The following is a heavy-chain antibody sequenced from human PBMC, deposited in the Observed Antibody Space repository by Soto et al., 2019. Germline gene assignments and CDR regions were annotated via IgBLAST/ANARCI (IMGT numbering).Heavy chain of an antibody. D-gene: IGHD5-12*01. V-gene: IGHV4-59*01. CDR3: ARELVAARFDP. Sequence: SETLSLTCTVSGGSISSYYWSWIRQPPGKGLEWIGYIYYSGSTNYNPSLKSRVTISVDTSKNQFSLKLSSVTAADTAVYYCARELVAARFDPWGQGTLVTVSS. CDR2: IYYSGST. CDR1: GGSISSYY. J-gene: IGHJ5*02.